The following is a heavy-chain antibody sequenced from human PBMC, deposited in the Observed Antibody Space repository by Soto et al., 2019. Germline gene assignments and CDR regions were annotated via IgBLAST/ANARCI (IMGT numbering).Heavy chain of an antibody. Sequence: PSETLSLTCTVSGGSISSGDYYWSWIRQPPGKGLEWIGYIYYSGSTYYNPSLKSRVTTSVDTSKNQFSLKLSSVTAADTAVYYCARELLVFGGVIVSNWFDPWGQGTLVTVSS. V-gene: IGHV4-30-4*01. CDR3: ARELLVFGGVIVSNWFDP. CDR2: IYYSGST. D-gene: IGHD3-16*02. J-gene: IGHJ5*02. CDR1: GGSISSGDYY.